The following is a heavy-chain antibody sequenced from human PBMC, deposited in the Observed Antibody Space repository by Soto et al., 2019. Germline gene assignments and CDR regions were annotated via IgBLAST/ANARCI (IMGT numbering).Heavy chain of an antibody. J-gene: IGHJ4*02. Sequence: PGGSLRLSCAASGFTFSSYAMHWVRQAPGKGLEWVAVISYDGSNKYYADSVKGRFTISRDNSKNTLYLQMNSLRAEDTAVYYCARLPIVVVPAAAERDYWGQGTLVTV. CDR1: GFTFSSYA. V-gene: IGHV3-30-3*01. D-gene: IGHD2-2*01. CDR2: ISYDGSNK. CDR3: ARLPIVVVPAAAERDY.